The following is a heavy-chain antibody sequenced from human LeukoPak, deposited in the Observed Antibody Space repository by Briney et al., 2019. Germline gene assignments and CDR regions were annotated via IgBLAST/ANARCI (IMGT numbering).Heavy chain of an antibody. Sequence: PSETLSLTCTVSGGSISSGGYYWSWIRQHPGKGLEWIGYIYYSGSTYYNPSLKSRVTISVDTSKNQFSLKLSSVTAADTAVYYCARSGCSGGSCYYDAFDIWGQGTMVTVSS. CDR1: GGSISSGGYY. V-gene: IGHV4-31*03. CDR3: ARSGCSGGSCYYDAFDI. CDR2: IYYSGST. D-gene: IGHD2-15*01. J-gene: IGHJ3*02.